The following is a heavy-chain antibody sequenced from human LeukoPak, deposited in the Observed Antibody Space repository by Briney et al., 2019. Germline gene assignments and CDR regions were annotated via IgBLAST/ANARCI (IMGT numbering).Heavy chain of an antibody. CDR1: GFTFSSYA. CDR3: ARSVFRYGSYYFDY. J-gene: IGHJ4*02. CDR2: ISSNGVST. D-gene: IGHD1-14*01. V-gene: IGHV3-64*02. Sequence: PGGSLRLSCAASGFTFSSYAMHWVRQAPGKGLEYVSVISSNGVSTYYADSVKGRFTISRDNSKNTLYLQMGSLRAEDMAVYHCARSVFRYGSYYFDYWGQGTLVTVSS.